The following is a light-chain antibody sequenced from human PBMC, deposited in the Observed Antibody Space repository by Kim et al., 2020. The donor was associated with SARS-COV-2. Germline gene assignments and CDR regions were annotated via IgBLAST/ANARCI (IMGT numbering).Light chain of an antibody. V-gene: IGKV3-15*01. CDR1: QSVSNN. Sequence: PGERATLSCRASQSVSNNLAWYQQRSGQAPRLLIYYASTRATGIPARFSGSGSGTEFTLTISSLQSEDFAVYYCQQYNDWPPKYTFGQGTKL. CDR2: YAS. CDR3: QQYNDWPPKYT. J-gene: IGKJ2*01.